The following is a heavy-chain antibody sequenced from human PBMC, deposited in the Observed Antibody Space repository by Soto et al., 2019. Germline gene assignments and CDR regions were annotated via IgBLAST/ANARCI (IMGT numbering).Heavy chain of an antibody. V-gene: IGHV3-48*02. J-gene: IGHJ3*01. CDR2: INSDGGGK. Sequence: GGSLRFSCGASGFTFSIYSLNWVRQAPGKELEWISYINSDGGGKYYADSVQGRFTISRDNAKNSLYLQMNSLRDDDTAVYYCVRDMMWEQWREHHDVHASWGQGTKVIVSS. CDR1: GFTFSIYS. D-gene: IGHD6-19*01. CDR3: VRDMMWEQWREHHDVHAS.